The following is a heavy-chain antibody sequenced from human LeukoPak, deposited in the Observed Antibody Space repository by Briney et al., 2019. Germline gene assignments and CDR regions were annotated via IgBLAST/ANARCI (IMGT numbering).Heavy chain of an antibody. V-gene: IGHV3-30-3*01. CDR3: ARGSSGDAFDI. CDR1: GFTFSSYA. D-gene: IGHD1-26*01. J-gene: IGHJ3*02. CDR2: ISYDGSNK. Sequence: HPGGSLRLSCAASGFTFSSYAMHWVRQAPGKGLEWVAVISYDGSNKYYAGSVKGRFTISRDNSKNTLYLQMNSLRAEDTAVYYCARGSSGDAFDIWGQGTMVTVSS.